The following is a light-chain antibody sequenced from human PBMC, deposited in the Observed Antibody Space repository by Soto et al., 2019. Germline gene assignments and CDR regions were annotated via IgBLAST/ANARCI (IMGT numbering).Light chain of an antibody. J-gene: IGLJ1*01. V-gene: IGLV2-14*02. Sequence: QSALTQPASVSGPPGQSIVISCNGSSSDVGSYDLVSWYLQYPGKAPKVIIFEGTKRPSGVSDRFSGSKSGNTASLTISGLQAEDEADYYCSSFTSGSTLFGTGTKVTVL. CDR2: EGT. CDR1: SSDVGSYDL. CDR3: SSFTSGSTL.